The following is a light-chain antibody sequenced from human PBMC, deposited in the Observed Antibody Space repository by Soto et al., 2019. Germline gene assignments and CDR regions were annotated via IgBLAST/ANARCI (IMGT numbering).Light chain of an antibody. V-gene: IGLV1-40*01. Sequence: QLVLTQPPSVSGAPGQRVTIFCTESSSNIGAGYDVHWYQQLPGTAPKLLIYANSNRPSGVPDRFSGSKSGTSASLAITGLQAEDEADYYCQSYDSSLSAWVFGGGTKLTVL. J-gene: IGLJ3*02. CDR1: SSNIGAGYD. CDR3: QSYDSSLSAWV. CDR2: ANS.